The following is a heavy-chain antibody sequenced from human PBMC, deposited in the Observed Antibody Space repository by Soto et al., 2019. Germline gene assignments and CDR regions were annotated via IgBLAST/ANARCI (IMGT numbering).Heavy chain of an antibody. CDR1: SGPFSGYY. D-gene: IGHD2-2*01. CDR2: ISSSGSTV. J-gene: IGHJ4*02. V-gene: IGHV3-11*04. Sequence: AETLSLTCAVYSGPFSGYYCILIRHSPWKWREWVSYISSSGSTVYYADSVKGRFTISRDNTRNSLYLQMNSLRDEDTALYYCVRYCSTTLCNGVATRTFDYWGQGTLVTVSS. CDR3: VRYCSTTLCNGVATRTFDY.